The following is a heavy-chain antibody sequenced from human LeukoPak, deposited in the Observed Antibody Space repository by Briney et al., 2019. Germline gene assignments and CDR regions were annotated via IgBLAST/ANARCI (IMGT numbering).Heavy chain of an antibody. J-gene: IGHJ6*03. D-gene: IGHD3-22*01. CDR2: ISYDGSNK. CDR3: ARVSGYYPYYYYMDV. Sequence: GGSLRLSCAASGFTFSSYGMHWVRQAPGKGLEWVAVISYDGSNKYYADSVKGRFTISRDNSKNTLYLQMNSLRAEDTAVYYCARVSGYYPYYYYMDVWGKGTTVTVSS. V-gene: IGHV3-30*03. CDR1: GFTFSSYG.